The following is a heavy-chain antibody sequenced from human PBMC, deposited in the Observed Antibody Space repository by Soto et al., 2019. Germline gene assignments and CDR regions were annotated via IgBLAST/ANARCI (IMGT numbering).Heavy chain of an antibody. CDR2: ISAYNGNT. CDR1: GYTFTSYG. D-gene: IGHD3-3*01. V-gene: IGHV1-18*01. Sequence: ASVKASCKASGYTFTSYGISWVRQAPGQGLEWMGWISAYNGNTNYAQKLQGRVTMTRNTSISTAYMELSSLRSEDTAVYYCARSGQVGNWFDPWGQGTLVTVSS. CDR3: ARSGQVGNWFDP. J-gene: IGHJ5*02.